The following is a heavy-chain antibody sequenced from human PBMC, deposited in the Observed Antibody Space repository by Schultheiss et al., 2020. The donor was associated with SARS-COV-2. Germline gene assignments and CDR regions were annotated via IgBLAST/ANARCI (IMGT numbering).Heavy chain of an antibody. D-gene: IGHD5-18*01. J-gene: IGHJ4*02. CDR2: ISGSGGST. Sequence: GGSLRLSCAASGFTFSSYGMHWVRQAPGKGLEWVSAISGSGGSTYYTDSVKGRFTISRDDSKNTLYLQMNSLRAEDTAVYYCAKDSESDTAMEDVGYWGQGTLVTVSS. CDR3: AKDSESDTAMEDVGY. CDR1: GFTFSSYG. V-gene: IGHV3-23*01.